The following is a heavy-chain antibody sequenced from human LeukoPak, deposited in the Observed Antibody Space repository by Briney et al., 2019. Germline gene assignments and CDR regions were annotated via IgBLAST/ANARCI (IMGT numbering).Heavy chain of an antibody. Sequence: ASVKVSCKPSGYRFTGYYMHWVRQAPGQGLEWMGWINPKSGDPIYVQKFQGRVTLTRDTSIDTVCLELSSLKSDDTAVYYCARDPGHDTSNYGGLDFWGQGTLVTVSS. J-gene: IGHJ4*02. CDR2: INPKSGDP. D-gene: IGHD4-11*01. CDR3: ARDPGHDTSNYGGLDF. CDR1: GYRFTGYY. V-gene: IGHV1-2*02.